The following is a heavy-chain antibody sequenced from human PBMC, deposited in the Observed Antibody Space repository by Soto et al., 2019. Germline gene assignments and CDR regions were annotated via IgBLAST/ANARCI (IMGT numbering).Heavy chain of an antibody. Sequence: GGSVRLSCAASGVTFSGYYMSWIRQAPGKGQEWVSYISSSGSTIYYADSVKGRFTISRDNAKNSLYLQMRSLREEDTAVFYCVKEKGATIKKVTMDVWGQGATVTVSS. J-gene: IGHJ6*01. CDR3: VKEKGATIKKVTMDV. CDR2: ISSSGSTI. CDR1: GVTFSGYY. V-gene: IGHV3-11*04. D-gene: IGHD2-21*02.